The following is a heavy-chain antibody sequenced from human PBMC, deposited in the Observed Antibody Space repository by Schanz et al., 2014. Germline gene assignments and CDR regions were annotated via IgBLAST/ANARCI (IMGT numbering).Heavy chain of an antibody. CDR2: IGYDGSEK. CDR3: ARDGDFDY. Sequence: QVQLVESGGGVAQPGRSLRLSCATPGLNFAYYGMNWVRQAPGKGLEWVANIGYDGSEKYYVDSVKGRFTISRDNSKNTLCLQMSSLRAGDTAVYYCARDGDFDYWGQGTLVTVSS. CDR1: GLNFAYYG. V-gene: IGHV3-33*01. J-gene: IGHJ4*02.